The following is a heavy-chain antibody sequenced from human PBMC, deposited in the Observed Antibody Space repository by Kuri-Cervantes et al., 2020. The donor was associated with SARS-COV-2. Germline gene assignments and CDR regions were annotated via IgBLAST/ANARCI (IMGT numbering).Heavy chain of an antibody. Sequence: ASVKVSCKASGYTFTGYYMLWVRQAPGQGLEWMGWINPNSGGTNYAQKFQGRVTMTRDTSISTAYMELSRLRSDDTAVYYCARVVVGATTLPFDYWGQGNLVNGAS. CDR3: ARVVVGATTLPFDY. CDR1: GYTFTGYY. D-gene: IGHD1-26*01. V-gene: IGHV1-2*02. CDR2: INPNSGGT. J-gene: IGHJ4*02.